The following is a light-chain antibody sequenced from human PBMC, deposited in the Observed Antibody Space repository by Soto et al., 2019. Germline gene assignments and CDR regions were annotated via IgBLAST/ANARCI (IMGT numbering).Light chain of an antibody. CDR1: QNLGTLY. Sequence: EIVLTQSPGTLSLSPGEGGTLSCRASQNLGTLYLAWFQQKSGQAPRLLVYGASTRATGIPARFSGSGAGTDFTLTITSLQSEDFGVYFCQQCKDWPTTFGQGTKVDIK. J-gene: IGKJ1*01. CDR2: GAS. V-gene: IGKV3-15*01. CDR3: QQCKDWPTT.